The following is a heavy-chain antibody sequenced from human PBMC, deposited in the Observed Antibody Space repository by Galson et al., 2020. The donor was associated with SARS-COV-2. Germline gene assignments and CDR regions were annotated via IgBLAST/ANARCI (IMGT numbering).Heavy chain of an antibody. Sequence: NSGGSLRLSCAASGFTFSNYAMNWVRQAPGKGLEWVSSISYDSKYMLETDSVRGRFTISRDNAKDSLFLQMNSLRAEDTAVYYCSRDGNGAYGRGGFAYWGLGTLVTVSS. CDR1: GFTFSNYA. CDR3: SRDGNGAYGRGGFAY. CDR2: ISYDSKYM. J-gene: IGHJ4*02. D-gene: IGHD2-8*01. V-gene: IGHV3-21*01.